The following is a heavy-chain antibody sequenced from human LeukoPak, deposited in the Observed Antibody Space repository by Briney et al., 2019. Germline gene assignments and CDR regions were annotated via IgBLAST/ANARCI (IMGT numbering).Heavy chain of an antibody. CDR3: AKGIVVVPTGGNFDY. CDR1: GFTFSSYW. Sequence: GGSLRLSCAASGFTFSSYWMHWVRQAPGKGLVWVSRINSDGSSTSYADSVKGRFTISRDNSKNTLYLQMNSLRAEDTAVYYCAKGIVVVPTGGNFDYWGQGTRVTVSS. J-gene: IGHJ4*02. D-gene: IGHD2-2*01. CDR2: INSDGSST. V-gene: IGHV3-74*01.